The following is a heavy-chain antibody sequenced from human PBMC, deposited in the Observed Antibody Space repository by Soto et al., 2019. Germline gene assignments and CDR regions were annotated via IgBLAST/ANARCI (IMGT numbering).Heavy chain of an antibody. J-gene: IGHJ5*02. D-gene: IGHD3-10*01. V-gene: IGHV1-69*13. CDR1: GGTFSSYA. CDR2: IIPIFGTA. Sequence: VKVSCKASGGTFSSYAISSVRQAPGQGLEWMGGIIPIFGTANYAQKFQGRVTITADESTSTAYMELSSLRSEDTAVYYCARSGRGRLDGSGRSTPNNWFDPWGQGTLVTVSS. CDR3: ARSGRGRLDGSGRSTPNNWFDP.